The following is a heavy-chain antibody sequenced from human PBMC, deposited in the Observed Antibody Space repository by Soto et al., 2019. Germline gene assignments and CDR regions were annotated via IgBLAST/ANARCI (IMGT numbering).Heavy chain of an antibody. Sequence: PGGSLRLSCAASGFTFSSYGMHWVRQAPGKGLEWVAVISYDGSNKYYADSVKGRFTISRDNSKNTLYLQMNSLRAEDTAVYYCAKDRSDSSGYVVDYWGQGTLVTVSS. CDR3: AKDRSDSSGYVVDY. CDR1: GFTFSSYG. V-gene: IGHV3-30*18. D-gene: IGHD3-22*01. CDR2: ISYDGSNK. J-gene: IGHJ4*02.